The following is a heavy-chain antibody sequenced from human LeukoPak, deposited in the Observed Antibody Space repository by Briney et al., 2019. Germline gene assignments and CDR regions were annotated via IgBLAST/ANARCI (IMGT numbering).Heavy chain of an antibody. J-gene: IGHJ6*02. D-gene: IGHD3-22*01. Sequence: GGSLRLSCAAPGFTFSSYGMHWVRQAPGKGLEWVAVIWYDGSNKYYADSVKGRFTISRDNSKNTLYLQMNSLRAEDTAVYYCARDKIVYYDSSGYKGYYYYYGMDVWGQGTTVTVSS. V-gene: IGHV3-33*01. CDR2: IWYDGSNK. CDR1: GFTFSSYG. CDR3: ARDKIVYYDSSGYKGYYYYYGMDV.